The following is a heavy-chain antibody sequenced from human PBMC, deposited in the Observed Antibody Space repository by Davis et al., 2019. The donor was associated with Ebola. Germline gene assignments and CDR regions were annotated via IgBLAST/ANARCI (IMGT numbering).Heavy chain of an antibody. V-gene: IGHV4-34*01. CDR2: INHSGTT. CDR3: WGWQQPVRGRFDC. J-gene: IGHJ4*02. CDR1: GSSSSAYY. D-gene: IGHD6-13*01. Sequence: MPSETLSLTCAVYGSSSSAYYCPWTRQPPGTGLDWIGAINHSGTTNYNPSLTSRVTISVNTSKNQFSLKLSPVTAAGTAVYYCWGWQQPVRGRFDCWGQGTLVTVSS.